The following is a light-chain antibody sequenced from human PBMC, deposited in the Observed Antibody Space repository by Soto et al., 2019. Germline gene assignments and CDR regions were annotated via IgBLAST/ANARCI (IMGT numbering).Light chain of an antibody. CDR3: QQFNVWPRT. CDR2: WAS. Sequence: EIVMTQSPATLSVSPGERAILSCRASQDVGSSLAWYQQKPGQPPSLLIYWASTRATGIPARFSGSGSGTEFTLTISSLQSEDFAVYYCQQFNVWPRTFGQGTKVDI. J-gene: IGKJ1*01. CDR1: QDVGSS. V-gene: IGKV3D-15*01.